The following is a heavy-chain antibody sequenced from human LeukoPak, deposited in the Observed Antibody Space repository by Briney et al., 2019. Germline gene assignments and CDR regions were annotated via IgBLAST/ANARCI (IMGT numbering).Heavy chain of an antibody. V-gene: IGHV3-48*03. CDR2: ISSSGSTI. CDR3: ARVQLAPYYYYMDV. J-gene: IGHJ6*03. CDR1: GFSISSYE. Sequence: HSGVSLRLSCAASGFSISSYEMNWVRQAPGKGLEWVSHISSSGSTIWYADSVKGRFTISTGNAKTSLYLQMNSLRAEDTAVYYCARVQLAPYYYYMDVRGKGTTVTVSS. D-gene: IGHD1-1*01.